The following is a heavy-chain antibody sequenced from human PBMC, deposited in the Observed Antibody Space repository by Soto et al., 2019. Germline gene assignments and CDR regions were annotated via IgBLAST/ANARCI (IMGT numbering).Heavy chain of an antibody. CDR2: SRNKANSYST. CDR3: ARFSGSYTRGLDY. V-gene: IGHV3-72*01. CDR1: GFTFSDHY. J-gene: IGHJ4*02. Sequence: EVQLVESGGGLVQPGGSLRLSCAASGFTFSDHYMDLVRQAPGKGLEWVGRSRNKANSYSTEYAASVKGRFTISRDESKNSLYLQMNSLKTEDTAVYYCARFSGSYTRGLDYWCQGTLVTVSS. D-gene: IGHD1-26*01.